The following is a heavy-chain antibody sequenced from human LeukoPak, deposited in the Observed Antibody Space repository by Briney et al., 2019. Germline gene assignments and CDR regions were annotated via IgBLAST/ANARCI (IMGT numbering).Heavy chain of an antibody. D-gene: IGHD2-2*02. J-gene: IGHJ3*01. CDR2: IYYSGST. CDR1: GGSISSSDYY. CDR3: ARHPGGYCSSTSCYTGGVFDF. V-gene: IGHV4-39*01. Sequence: SETLSLTCTVSGGSISSSDYYWGWIRQPPGKGLEWIGTIYYSGSTYYNPSLQSRVTISVDMSKNQFSLKLSSVTAADTAVYYCARHPGGYCSSTSCYTGGVFDFWGQGTMVTMSS.